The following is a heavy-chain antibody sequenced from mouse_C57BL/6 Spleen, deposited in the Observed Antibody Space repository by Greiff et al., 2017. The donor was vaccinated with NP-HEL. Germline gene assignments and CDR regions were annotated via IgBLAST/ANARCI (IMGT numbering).Heavy chain of an antibody. D-gene: IGHD2-1*01. CDR1: GYAFSSYW. J-gene: IGHJ3*01. CDR3: EGWGAYGNTGAGLPN. Sequence: VQLQQSGAELVKPGASVKISCKASGYAFSSYWMNWVKQRPGKGLEWIGQIYPGDGDTNYNGKFKGKATLTADKSSSTAYMQLSSLTSEDSAVYFWEGWGAYGNTGAGLPNWGQGTRVTVSA. V-gene: IGHV1-80*01. CDR2: IYPGDGDT.